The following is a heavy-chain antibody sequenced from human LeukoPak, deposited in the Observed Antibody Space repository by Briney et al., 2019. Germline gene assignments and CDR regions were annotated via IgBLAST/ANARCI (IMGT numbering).Heavy chain of an antibody. CDR3: ARDGSLYSGNYYFDY. CDR1: GYTFTSYG. CDR2: ISAYNGNT. J-gene: IGHJ4*02. V-gene: IGHV1-18*01. Sequence: ASVKVSCKASGYTFTSYGISWVRQAPGQGLEWMGWISAYNGNTNYAQKLQGRVTMTRDTSTSTVYMELSSLRSEDTAVYYCARDGSLYSGNYYFDYWGQGTLVTVSS. D-gene: IGHD1-26*01.